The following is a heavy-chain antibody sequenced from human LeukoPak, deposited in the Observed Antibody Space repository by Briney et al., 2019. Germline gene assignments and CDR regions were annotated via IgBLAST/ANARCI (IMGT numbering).Heavy chain of an antibody. CDR3: AKDRGGFYGDYWGYFDL. Sequence: GGSLRLSCAASGFTFRSYWMHWVRQAPGKGLEWVAFIRYDGSNKYYADSVKGRFTISRDNSKNTLYLQMNSLRAEDTAVYYCAKDRGGFYGDYWGYFDLWGRGTLVTVSS. CDR2: IRYDGSNK. CDR1: GFTFRSYW. D-gene: IGHD4-17*01. V-gene: IGHV3-30*02. J-gene: IGHJ2*01.